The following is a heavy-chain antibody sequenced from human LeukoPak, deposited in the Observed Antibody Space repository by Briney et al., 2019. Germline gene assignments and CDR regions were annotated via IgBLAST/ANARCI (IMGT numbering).Heavy chain of an antibody. D-gene: IGHD1-1*01. Sequence: GGSLRLSCEVSGFTFSNYWMHWVRQAPGKGLVWVSRLNSDGKSITYADSVKGRFTISRDNAKNTLYLQMNSLRPEDTALYYCARGGQLEPLDYWGQGTLVTVSS. CDR1: GFTFSNYW. J-gene: IGHJ4*02. CDR3: ARGGQLEPLDY. CDR2: LNSDGKSI. V-gene: IGHV3-74*01.